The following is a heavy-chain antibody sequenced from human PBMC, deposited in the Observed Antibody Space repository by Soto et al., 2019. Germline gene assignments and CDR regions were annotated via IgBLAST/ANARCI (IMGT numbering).Heavy chain of an antibody. J-gene: IGHJ6*03. CDR3: AGTTSHQWYYMDV. V-gene: IGHV6-1*01. Sequence: QTLSLTCAISGDGVSSNSAAWNWIRLSPSRGLEWLARTYYRSRWYNDYAVSVRSRITVNPDTSKNQFSLQLTSVTPEDTAVYYCAGTTSHQWYYMDVWGKGTTVTVSS. CDR2: TYYRSRWYN. D-gene: IGHD1-7*01. CDR1: GDGVSSNSAA.